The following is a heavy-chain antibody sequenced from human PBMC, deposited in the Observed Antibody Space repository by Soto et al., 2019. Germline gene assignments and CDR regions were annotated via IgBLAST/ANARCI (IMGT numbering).Heavy chain of an antibody. Sequence: EVQLVESGGGLVQPGGSLRLSCAASGFTFSSYWMHWVRQAPGKGLVWVSRINSDGSSTSYADSVKGRFTISRDNAKNTLCLQMNSLRAEDTAVYYCARPPGYNDGGDYWGQGTLVTVSS. CDR3: ARPPGYNDGGDY. J-gene: IGHJ4*02. D-gene: IGHD6-25*01. V-gene: IGHV3-74*01. CDR1: GFTFSSYW. CDR2: INSDGSST.